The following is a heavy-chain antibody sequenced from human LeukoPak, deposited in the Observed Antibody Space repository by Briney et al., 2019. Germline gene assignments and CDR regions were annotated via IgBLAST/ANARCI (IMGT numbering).Heavy chain of an antibody. V-gene: IGHV3-23*01. CDR1: GFTFSRSA. J-gene: IGHJ4*02. CDR3: GRDFH. Sequence: PWGSLRLSCAASGFTFSRSAMSWVRQAPGKALEWVSAISGDGGKTYYADSVKARFTISRDNSKNTLYLQMNSLRAEDTAVYYCGRDFHWGQGTLVTVSS. CDR2: ISGDGGKT. D-gene: IGHD2/OR15-2a*01.